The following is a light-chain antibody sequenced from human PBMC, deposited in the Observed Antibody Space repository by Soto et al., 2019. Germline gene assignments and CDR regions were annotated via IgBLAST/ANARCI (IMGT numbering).Light chain of an antibody. Sequence: IQMTQSPSSVSASVGDRVTITCRASQGISSYLAWYQQKPGKAPKLLIYAASTLQSGVPSRFSGSGSGTDFTLTISCLQSEDFATYYCQQYYSYSLTFGGGTKVEIK. V-gene: IGKV1-8*01. CDR1: QGISSY. J-gene: IGKJ4*01. CDR3: QQYYSYSLT. CDR2: AAS.